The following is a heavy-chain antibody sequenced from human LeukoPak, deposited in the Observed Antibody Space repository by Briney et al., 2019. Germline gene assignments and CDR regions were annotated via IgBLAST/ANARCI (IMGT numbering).Heavy chain of an antibody. Sequence: SETLSLTCTVSGGSISSYYWSWLRQPPGKGLEWIGYIYYSGSTNYNPSLKSRVTISVDTSKNQFSLKLSSVTAADTAVYYCARVMITMVRGDAFDIWGQGTMVTVSS. D-gene: IGHD3-10*01. J-gene: IGHJ3*02. V-gene: IGHV4-59*01. CDR2: IYYSGST. CDR3: ARVMITMVRGDAFDI. CDR1: GGSISSYY.